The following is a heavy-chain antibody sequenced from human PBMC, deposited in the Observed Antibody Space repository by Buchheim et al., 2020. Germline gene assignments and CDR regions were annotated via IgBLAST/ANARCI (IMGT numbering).Heavy chain of an antibody. CDR2: IHHTGSA. CDR3: ARDSGTTGIDS. CDR1: GDSISSYY. V-gene: IGHV4-59*01. D-gene: IGHD1-7*01. Sequence: QVQLQESGAGLVKPSETLSLTCSVSGDSISSYYWAWIRQPPGKGLKYIGFIHHTGSANYNPSLKSRVTMSVDTSKNQFSLTLTSMTAADTAVYYCARDSGTTGIDSWGQGTL. J-gene: IGHJ4*02.